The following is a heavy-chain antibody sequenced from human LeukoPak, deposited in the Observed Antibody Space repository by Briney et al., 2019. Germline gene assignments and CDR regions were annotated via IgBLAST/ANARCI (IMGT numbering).Heavy chain of an antibody. Sequence: SETLSLTCTVSGGSISSGSYYWSWIRQPAGKGLEWIGRIYTSGSTNYNPSLKSRVTISVDTSKNQFSLKLSSVTAADTAVYYCARGSSSSYPRDAFDIWGQGTMVTVSS. D-gene: IGHD6-6*01. CDR1: GGSISSGSYY. CDR3: ARGSSSSYPRDAFDI. J-gene: IGHJ3*02. V-gene: IGHV4-61*02. CDR2: IYTSGST.